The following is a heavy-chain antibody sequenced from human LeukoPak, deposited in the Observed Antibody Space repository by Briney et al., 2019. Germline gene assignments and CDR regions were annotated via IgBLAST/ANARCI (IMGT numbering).Heavy chain of an antibody. CDR1: GGSVSSGSYY. CDR3: ARDNYYEGAFDV. J-gene: IGHJ3*01. D-gene: IGHD3-22*01. CDR2: VHYSGST. Sequence: SETLSLTCTVSGGSVSSGSYYWSWIRQPPGKGLEWIGYVHYSGSTNYNPSLKSRVTISLDASKNQFSLKLSSVTAADTAVYYCARDNYYEGAFDVWGQGTMVTVSS. V-gene: IGHV4-61*01.